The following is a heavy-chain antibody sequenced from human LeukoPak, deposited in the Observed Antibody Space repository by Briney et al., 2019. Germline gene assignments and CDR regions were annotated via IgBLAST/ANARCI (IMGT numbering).Heavy chain of an antibody. J-gene: IGHJ4*02. V-gene: IGHV4-34*01. CDR2: INHSGST. D-gene: IGHD3-22*01. CDR1: GGSFSGYY. Sequence: SETLSLTCAVYGGSFSGYYWSWIRQPPGKGLEWIGEINHSGSTNYNPSLKSRVTISVDTSKNQFSLKLSSVTAADTAVYYCARGLKRASSGPYSHWGQGTLVTVSS. CDR3: ARGLKRASSGPYSH.